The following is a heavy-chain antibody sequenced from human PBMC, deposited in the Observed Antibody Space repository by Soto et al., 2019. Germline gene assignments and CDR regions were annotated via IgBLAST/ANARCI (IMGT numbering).Heavy chain of an antibody. CDR1: GFTFDDYA. D-gene: IGHD3-9*01. J-gene: IGHJ4*02. CDR3: AKGLSGDILTGYPPYFDS. Sequence: EVQLVESGGGLVQPGRSLRLSCAASGFTFDDYAMHWVRQAPGKGLEWVSGISWNSGSIGYADSVKGRFTISRDNAKNSVYLHTISLRAEDTALYYCAKGLSGDILTGYPPYFDSWGQGTLVTVSS. V-gene: IGHV3-9*01. CDR2: ISWNSGSI.